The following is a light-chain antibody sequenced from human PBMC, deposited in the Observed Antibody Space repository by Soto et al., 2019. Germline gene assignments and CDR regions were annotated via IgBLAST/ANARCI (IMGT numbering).Light chain of an antibody. V-gene: IGKV1-39*01. CDR1: QNIGKY. J-gene: IGKJ1*01. CDR3: QQTYRTPWT. Sequence: GGRVTITCRSSQNIGKYLNWYQQKAGTAPKLLMYAASTLQSGVPSRFSGSGSGTEFTLTISSLQPEDFATYYCQQTYRTPWTFGQGTKVDIK. CDR2: AAS.